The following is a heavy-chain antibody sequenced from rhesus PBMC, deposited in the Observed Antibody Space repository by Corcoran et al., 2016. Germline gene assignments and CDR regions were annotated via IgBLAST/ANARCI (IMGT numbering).Heavy chain of an antibody. J-gene: IGHJ5-1*01. D-gene: IGHD4-35*01. CDR1: GFTFSSSA. CDR3: TTELVPYHGNYRFDV. CDR2: IRSKSNNYET. V-gene: IGHV3-118*01. Sequence: EVQLVESGGGLVQPGGSLRLSCAASGFTFSSSAMHWVRQASGKGLEWVGRIRSKSNNYETGYAASVKGRFTISRDDSKNTAYLQMNSLKTEDTAVYYCTTELVPYHGNYRFDVWGAGVLVTVSS.